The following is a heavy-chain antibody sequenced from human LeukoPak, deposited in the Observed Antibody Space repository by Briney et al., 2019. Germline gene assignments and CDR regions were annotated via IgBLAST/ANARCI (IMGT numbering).Heavy chain of an antibody. V-gene: IGHV7-4-1*02. Sequence: ASVKVSCNASGYSFNSQGMNWVRQAPGQGLEWMGWINTNTGNPTYAQGFTGRFVFSLDTSVSTAYLQISSLKAEDTAVYYCARDLPETLFDYWGQGTLVTVSS. CDR2: INTNTGNP. J-gene: IGHJ4*02. CDR1: GYSFNSQG. CDR3: ARDLPETLFDY.